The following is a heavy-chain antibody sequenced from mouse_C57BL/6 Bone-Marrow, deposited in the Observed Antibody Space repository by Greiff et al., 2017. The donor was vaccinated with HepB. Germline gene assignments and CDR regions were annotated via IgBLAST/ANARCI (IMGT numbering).Heavy chain of an antibody. V-gene: IGHV1-82*01. J-gene: IGHJ3*01. CDR2: IYPGDGDT. CDR3: AREGVIYYDFY. Sequence: QVQLKESGPELVKPGASVKISCKASGYAFSSSWMNWVKQRPGKGLEWIGRIYPGDGDTNYNGKFKGKATLTADKSSSTAYMQLSSLTSEDSAVYFCAREGVIYYDFYWGQGTLVTVSA. D-gene: IGHD2-4*01. CDR1: GYAFSSSW.